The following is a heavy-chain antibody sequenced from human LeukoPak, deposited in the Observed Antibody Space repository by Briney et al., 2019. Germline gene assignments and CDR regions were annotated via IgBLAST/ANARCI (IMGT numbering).Heavy chain of an antibody. Sequence: ASVKVSCEVSGYTLTELSMHWVRQAPGKGLEWMGGFDPEDGETIYAQKFQGRVTMTEDTSTDTAYMELSSLRSEDTAVYYCATITGFTMVRGVIFDPWGQGTLVTVSS. D-gene: IGHD3-10*01. V-gene: IGHV1-24*01. J-gene: IGHJ5*02. CDR2: FDPEDGET. CDR1: GYTLTELS. CDR3: ATITGFTMVRGVIFDP.